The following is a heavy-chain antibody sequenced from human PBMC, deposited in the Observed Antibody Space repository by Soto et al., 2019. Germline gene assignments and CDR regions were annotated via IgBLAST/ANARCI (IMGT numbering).Heavy chain of an antibody. Sequence: PGGFLRLSCAASGVDFISYAMTWVRQAPGKGLEWVSGITYTGDTTYYADSVKGRFTISRDNYRNTLYLQMNSLRADDTAMYFCAKDWPGTSSVTSDYWGQGTLVTVSS. CDR3: AKDWPGTSSVTSDY. J-gene: IGHJ4*02. CDR1: GVDFISYA. V-gene: IGHV3-23*01. D-gene: IGHD4-17*01. CDR2: ITYTGDTT.